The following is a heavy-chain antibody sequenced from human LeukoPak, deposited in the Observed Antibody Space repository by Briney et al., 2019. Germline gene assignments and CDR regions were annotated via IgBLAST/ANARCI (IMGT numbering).Heavy chain of an antibody. J-gene: IGHJ4*02. D-gene: IGHD3-22*01. CDR3: ARSFLFRYYYDSSGYSGKVDY. CDR1: GYTFTSYA. V-gene: IGHV7-4-1*02. CDR2: INTNTGNP. Sequence: WASVKVSCKASGYTFTSYAMNWVRQAPGQGLEWMGWINTNTGNPTYAQGFTGRFVFSLDTSVSTAYLQISSLKAEDTAVYYCARSFLFRYYYDSSGYSGKVDYWGQGTLVTVSS.